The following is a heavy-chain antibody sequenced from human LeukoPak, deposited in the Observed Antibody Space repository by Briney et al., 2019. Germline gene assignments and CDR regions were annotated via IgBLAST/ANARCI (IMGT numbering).Heavy chain of an antibody. J-gene: IGHJ4*02. V-gene: IGHV3-23*01. CDR3: ARVRGYSGSYIDY. CDR2: ISGSGGST. Sequence: GGPLRLSCAASGFTFSNYAMSWVRQAPGKGLEWVSTISGSGGSTYYADSVKGRFTISRDNSKNTLYLQMNSLRAEDTAVYYCARVRGYSGSYIDYWGQGTLVTVSS. D-gene: IGHD1-26*01. CDR1: GFTFSNYA.